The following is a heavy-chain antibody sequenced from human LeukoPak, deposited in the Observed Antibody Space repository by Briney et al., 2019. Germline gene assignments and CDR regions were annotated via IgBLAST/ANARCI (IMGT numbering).Heavy chain of an antibody. CDR1: GFTFRRYA. CDR3: ARATVTRWFDP. CDR2: IWYDASNK. J-gene: IGHJ5*02. V-gene: IGHV3-33*01. D-gene: IGHD4-17*01. Sequence: GGSLRLSCAASGFTFRRYAMHWVRHAPGKGLEWVAVIWYDASNKYYADSVKGRFTISRDNSKNTLYLQMNSLRAEDTAVYYCARATVTRWFDPWGQGTLVTVSS.